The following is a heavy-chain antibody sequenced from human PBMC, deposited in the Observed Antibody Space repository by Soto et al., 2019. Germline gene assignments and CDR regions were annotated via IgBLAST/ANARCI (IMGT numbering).Heavy chain of an antibody. D-gene: IGHD2-2*01. J-gene: IGHJ4*02. Sequence: PGGSLRLSCAASGFTFSSYWMSWVRQAPGKGLEWVANIKQDGSEKYYVDSVKGRFTISRDNAKNSLYLQMNSLRAEDTAVYYCSRVMSIPAAVIGDYWGQGTLVTVSS. CDR3: SRVMSIPAAVIGDY. CDR1: GFTFSSYW. CDR2: IKQDGSEK. V-gene: IGHV3-7*01.